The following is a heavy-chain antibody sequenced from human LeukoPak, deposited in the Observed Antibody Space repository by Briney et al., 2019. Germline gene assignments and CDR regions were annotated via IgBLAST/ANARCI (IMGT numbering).Heavy chain of an antibody. CDR2: INPNSGGT. Sequence: ASVKVSCKASGYTFTGYYMHWVRQAPGQGLEWMGRINPNSGGTNYAQKFQGRVTMTRDTSISTAYMELSRVRSEDPAVYYCARDSVPHYYDSSGYYGSTDNFDYWGQGTLVTVSS. V-gene: IGHV1-2*06. CDR1: GYTFTGYY. J-gene: IGHJ4*02. D-gene: IGHD3-22*01. CDR3: ARDSVPHYYDSSGYYGSTDNFDY.